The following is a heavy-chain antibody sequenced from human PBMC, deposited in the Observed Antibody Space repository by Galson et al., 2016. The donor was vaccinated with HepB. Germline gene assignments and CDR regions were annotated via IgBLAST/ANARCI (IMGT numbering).Heavy chain of an antibody. V-gene: IGHV4-31*03. Sequence: TLSLTCTVSGGSISSRGYYWSWIRQHPGKGLEWIGYIYYSGTTYYNPSLKSRVFISVDTSKNQFSLNVTSVTAADTAVYYCAGQYYYYGMDVWGQGTTVTVSS. CDR1: GGSISSRGYY. CDR2: IYYSGTT. CDR3: AGQYYYYGMDV. J-gene: IGHJ6*02.